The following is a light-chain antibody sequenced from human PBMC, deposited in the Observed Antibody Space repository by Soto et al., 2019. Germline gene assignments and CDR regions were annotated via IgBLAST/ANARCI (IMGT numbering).Light chain of an antibody. V-gene: IGLV2-14*01. J-gene: IGLJ1*01. CDR2: EVS. CDR1: STDVGGYDF. Sequence: QSVLAQPASVSGSPGQSISISCTGNSTDVGGYDFVSWYKHQPGTAPKLLISEVSKRPSGVSDRFSGSKSGDTASLTISGLQAEDEADYYCSSYRSGTTVVFGSGTKVTAL. CDR3: SSYRSGTTVV.